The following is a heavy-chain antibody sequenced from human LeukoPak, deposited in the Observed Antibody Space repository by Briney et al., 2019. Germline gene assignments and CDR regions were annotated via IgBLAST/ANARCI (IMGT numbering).Heavy chain of an antibody. D-gene: IGHD2-2*01. CDR1: GFTFSSYW. CDR3: ASRALGYCSSTSCLGN. Sequence: PGGSLRLSCAASGFTFSSYWMHWVRQAPGKGLVWVSRINTDGRSTSYADSVKGRFTISRDNAKNTLYLQMNSLRAEDTAVYYCASRALGYCSSTSCLGNWGQGTLVTVSS. CDR2: INTDGRST. J-gene: IGHJ1*01. V-gene: IGHV3-74*01.